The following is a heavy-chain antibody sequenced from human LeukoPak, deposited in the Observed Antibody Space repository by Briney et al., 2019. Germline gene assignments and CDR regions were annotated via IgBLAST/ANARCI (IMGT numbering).Heavy chain of an antibody. Sequence: ASVKVSCKASGYTFTTHYMHWVRRAPGQGVEWMGIINPVGGSTIFAQRFQGRVTMTRDTSTSTVYMELSSLRSEDTAVYYCARDLTAVRGVIWGQGTLVTVSS. J-gene: IGHJ4*02. CDR1: GYTFTTHY. CDR2: INPVGGST. V-gene: IGHV1-46*01. D-gene: IGHD3-10*01. CDR3: ARDLTAVRGVI.